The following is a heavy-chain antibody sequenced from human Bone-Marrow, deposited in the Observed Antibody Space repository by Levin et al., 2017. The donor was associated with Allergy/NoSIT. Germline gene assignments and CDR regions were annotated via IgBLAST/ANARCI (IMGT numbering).Heavy chain of an antibody. CDR3: AKDGAYCGMTTCFNWLDP. D-gene: IGHD2-2*01. V-gene: IGHV3-9*01. Sequence: SCAASGFTFDDFGMHWVRQVPGKGLEWVSSINWNGGSVGYADSVKGRFIISRDNAKNSLFLQMNSLKTEDTAFYYCAKDGAYCGMTTCFNWLDPWGQGTLVTVSS. J-gene: IGHJ5*02. CDR1: GFTFDDFG. CDR2: INWNGGSV.